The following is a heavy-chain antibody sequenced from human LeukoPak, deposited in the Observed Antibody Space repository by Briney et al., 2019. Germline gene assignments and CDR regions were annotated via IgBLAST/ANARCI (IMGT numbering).Heavy chain of an antibody. Sequence: KAGGSLRLSCAASGFVFSGYSINWVRQAPGKGLEWVSYISESSSHTYYVDSVKCRFTISRDNAKNSLYLQISSLRAEDTGIYYCARDRAVKARIGGMDVCGQGTTAIVSS. CDR3: ARDRAVKARIGGMDV. D-gene: IGHD3-16*01. CDR2: ISESSSHT. CDR1: GFVFSGYS. V-gene: IGHV3-21*06. J-gene: IGHJ6*02.